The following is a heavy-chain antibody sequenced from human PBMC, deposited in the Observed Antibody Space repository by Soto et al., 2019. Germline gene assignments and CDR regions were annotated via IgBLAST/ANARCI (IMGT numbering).Heavy chain of an antibody. D-gene: IGHD3-16*01. V-gene: IGHV3-74*01. CDR3: ASNYAYAEGYYFYGIDV. J-gene: IGHJ6*02. Sequence: HPGGPWDSPLPALESPSGSYGMTWVGQAPGKGRGWVSVVIGDGDTTYYADSVKRRFTISRDNAKNTLHLQMNSLGAEDTAVYYCASNYAYAEGYYFYGIDVWGPGTTVTVSS. CDR2: VIGDGDTT. CDR1: ESPSGSYG.